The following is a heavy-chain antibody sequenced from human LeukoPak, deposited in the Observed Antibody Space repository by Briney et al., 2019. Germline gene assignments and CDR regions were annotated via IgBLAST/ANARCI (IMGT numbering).Heavy chain of an antibody. Sequence: GGSLRLSCVASGFTFSSYGMSWVRQAPGKGLEWVSAISGPAGSWDYADSVKGRFTISRDNSKNTLFLQMNSLRAEDTAVYYCAKGYSYAYDYWGQGTLVTVSS. J-gene: IGHJ4*02. V-gene: IGHV3-23*01. CDR3: AKGYSYAYDY. CDR1: GFTFSSYG. D-gene: IGHD5-18*01. CDR2: ISGPAGSW.